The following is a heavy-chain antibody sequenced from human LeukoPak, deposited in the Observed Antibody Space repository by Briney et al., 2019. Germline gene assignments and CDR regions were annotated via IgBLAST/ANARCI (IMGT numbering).Heavy chain of an antibody. J-gene: IGHJ4*02. CDR3: ARDPRDGYGHFDY. Sequence: GGSLRLSCVVSGFTFSGNHMNWVRQAPGKGLEWVSVIYSDGDTYYADSVKGRFTISRDSSRNTLSLQMNSLKPEDTAVYYCARDPRDGYGHFDYWGQGTLVTVSS. CDR2: IYSDGDT. D-gene: IGHD5-24*01. V-gene: IGHV3-66*02. CDR1: GFTFSGNH.